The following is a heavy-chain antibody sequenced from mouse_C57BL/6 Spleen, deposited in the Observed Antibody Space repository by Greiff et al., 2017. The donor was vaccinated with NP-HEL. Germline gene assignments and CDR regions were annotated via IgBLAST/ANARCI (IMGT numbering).Heavy chain of an antibody. CDR3: AREGQLRLPYFDY. Sequence: QVQLQQPGAELVRPGSSVKLSCKASGYTFTSYWMHWVKQRPIQGLEWIGNIDPSDSETHYIQKFTDKATLTVAKSSSTAYMQLSSLTSEDSAFYYCAREGQLRLPYFDYWGQGTTLTVSS. D-gene: IGHD3-2*02. V-gene: IGHV1-52*01. J-gene: IGHJ2*01. CDR1: GYTFTSYW. CDR2: IDPSDSET.